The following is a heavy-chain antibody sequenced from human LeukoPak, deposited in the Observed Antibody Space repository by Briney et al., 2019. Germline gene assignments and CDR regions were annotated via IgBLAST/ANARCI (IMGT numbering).Heavy chain of an antibody. Sequence: SETLSLTCTVSGGSISSYYWSWIRQPPGKGLEWIGYIYYSGSTNYNPSLKSRVTISVDTSKNQFSLKLSSVTAADTAVYYCARQERWLPFDYWSQGTLVTVSS. V-gene: IGHV4-59*08. CDR2: IYYSGST. D-gene: IGHD5-24*01. CDR3: ARQERWLPFDY. J-gene: IGHJ4*02. CDR1: GGSISSYY.